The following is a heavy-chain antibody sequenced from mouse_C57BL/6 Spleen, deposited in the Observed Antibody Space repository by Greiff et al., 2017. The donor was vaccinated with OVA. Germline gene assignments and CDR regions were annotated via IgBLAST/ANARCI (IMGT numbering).Heavy chain of an antibody. Sequence: VQLQQSGPVLVKAGASVKMSCKASGYTFTDYYMNWVKQSHGKSLEWIGVINPYNGGTSYNQKFKGKATLTVDKSSSTAYMELNSLTSEDSAVYYCARRETDYYAMDYWGQGTSVTVSS. J-gene: IGHJ4*01. D-gene: IGHD4-1*01. CDR1: GYTFTDYY. CDR2: INPYNGGT. CDR3: ARRETDYYAMDY. V-gene: IGHV1-19*01.